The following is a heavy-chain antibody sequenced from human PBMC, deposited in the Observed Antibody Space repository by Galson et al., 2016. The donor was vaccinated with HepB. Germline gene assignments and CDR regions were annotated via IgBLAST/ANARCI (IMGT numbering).Heavy chain of an antibody. V-gene: IGHV3-21*06. D-gene: IGHD3-9*01. CDR3: ARSILTGTPLNDY. Sequence: SLRLSCAASGFTFSSYTMNWVRQAPGKGLEWVSSISGSGNSIYNADFVKGRFTISRDNAKNSLYLQMSSLRAEDTAMYYCARSILTGTPLNDYWGQGILVTVSS. J-gene: IGHJ4*02. CDR2: ISGSGNSI. CDR1: GFTFSSYT.